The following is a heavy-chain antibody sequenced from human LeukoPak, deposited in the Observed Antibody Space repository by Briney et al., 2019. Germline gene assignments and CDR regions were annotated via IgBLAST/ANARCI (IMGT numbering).Heavy chain of an antibody. D-gene: IGHD6-19*01. CDR2: IYYSGNT. Sequence: SETLSLTCTVSGDSISTSNSYWGWIRQPPGKALEWIGSIYYSGNTYYNASLKSRVTISVDTSKNQFSLKLSSVTAADTAVYYCARRPYSSGWYFDYWGQGTLVTVSS. CDR1: GDSISTSNSY. J-gene: IGHJ4*02. CDR3: ARRPYSSGWYFDY. V-gene: IGHV4-39*07.